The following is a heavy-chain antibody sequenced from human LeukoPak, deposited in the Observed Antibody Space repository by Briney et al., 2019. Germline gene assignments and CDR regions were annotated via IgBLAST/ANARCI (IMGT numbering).Heavy chain of an antibody. CDR1: GFTFSSYS. CDR2: ISSSSSYI. D-gene: IGHD5-18*01. V-gene: IGHV3-21*01. Sequence: KTGGSLRLSCAASGFTFSSYSMNWVRQAPGKGLEWVSSISSSSSYIYYAGSVKGRFTISRDNAKNSLYLQMNSLRAEDTAVYYCARDSGYSYFPEIDYWGQGTLVTVSS. CDR3: ARDSGYSYFPEIDY. J-gene: IGHJ4*02.